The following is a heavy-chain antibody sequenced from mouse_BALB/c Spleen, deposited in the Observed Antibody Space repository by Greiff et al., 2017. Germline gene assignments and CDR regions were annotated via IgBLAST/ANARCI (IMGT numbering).Heavy chain of an antibody. J-gene: IGHJ3*01. CDR3: ARCYYGNYVGFAY. Sequence: EVKVEESGGGLVKPGGSLKLSCAASGFTFSSYTMSWVRQTPEKRLEWVATISSGGGNTYYPDSVKGRFTISRDNAKNNLYLQMSSLRSEDTALYYCARCYYGNYVGFAYWGQGTLVTVSA. CDR1: GFTFSSYT. D-gene: IGHD2-1*01. CDR2: ISSGGGNT. V-gene: IGHV5-9*03.